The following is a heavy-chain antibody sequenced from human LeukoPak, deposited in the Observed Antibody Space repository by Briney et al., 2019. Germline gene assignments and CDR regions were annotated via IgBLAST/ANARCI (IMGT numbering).Heavy chain of an antibody. CDR1: GGTFSSYA. J-gene: IGHJ1*01. D-gene: IGHD5-24*01. V-gene: IGHV1-69*01. CDR3: ARGFGRWLQLEYFQH. Sequence: SVKVSCKASGGTFSSYAISWVRQAPGQGLEWMGGIMPIFGTSNYAQKFQGRVTITADESTSTAYMELSSLRSEDTAVYYCARGFGRWLQLEYFQHWGQGTLVTVSS. CDR2: IMPIFGTS.